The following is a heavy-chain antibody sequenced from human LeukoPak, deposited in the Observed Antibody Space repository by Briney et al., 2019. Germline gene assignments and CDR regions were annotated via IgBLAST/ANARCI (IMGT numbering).Heavy chain of an antibody. CDR2: IYYSGST. V-gene: IGHV4-59*01. J-gene: IGHJ6*02. D-gene: IGHD4-11*01. CDR3: ARDSPYGNYGYYYYGMDV. CDR1: GGSISSYY. Sequence: SETLSLTCTVSGGSISSYYWSWIRQPPGKGLEWIGYIYYSGSTNYNPSLKSRVTISVDTSKNQFSLKLSSVTAADTAVYYCARDSPYGNYGYYYYGMDVWGQGTTVTVSS.